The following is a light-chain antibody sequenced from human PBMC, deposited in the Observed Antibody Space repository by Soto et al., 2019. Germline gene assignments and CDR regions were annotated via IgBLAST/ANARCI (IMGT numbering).Light chain of an antibody. V-gene: IGLV2-14*03. CDR3: SSWTSTSTYV. CDR1: SSDIGGFNY. Sequence: QSSLTQDASVSESPGQSITISCSGTSSDIGGFNYVSWYQQHPGKAPKLMIYDVFTRPSGVSNRFSGSKSGNTASLTISALQAEDEADYYCSSWTSTSTYVFGSGTKVTVL. CDR2: DVF. J-gene: IGLJ1*01.